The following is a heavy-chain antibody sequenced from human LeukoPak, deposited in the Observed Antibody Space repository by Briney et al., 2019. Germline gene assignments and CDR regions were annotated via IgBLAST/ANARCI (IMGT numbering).Heavy chain of an antibody. V-gene: IGHV3-23*01. Sequence: GGSLRLSCAASGFTFKTYAMSWVRQAPGKGLEWVSTISDSGGSTYYADSVKGRFTISRDNSKNTLFLQMNSLRVEDTAVYYCARLRRGYWGRGTPVTVSS. CDR1: GFTFKTYA. J-gene: IGHJ4*02. CDR3: ARLRRGY. CDR2: ISDSGGST.